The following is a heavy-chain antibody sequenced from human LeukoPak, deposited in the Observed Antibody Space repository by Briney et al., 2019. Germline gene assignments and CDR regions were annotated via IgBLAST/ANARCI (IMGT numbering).Heavy chain of an antibody. V-gene: IGHV5-51*01. CDR3: ARHPPLYGEYWYFDL. CDR1: GYIFTNYW. CDR2: IYPGDSDT. J-gene: IGHJ2*01. Sequence: GESLMIYCNCSGYIFTNYWLGWVRPIAAKGLEWMGIIYPGDSDTRYSPVFQGQGTITAYKSISTAYLQWSSLKAPDTAMYYCARHPPLYGEYWYFDLWGRGTLVTVSS. D-gene: IGHD4-17*01.